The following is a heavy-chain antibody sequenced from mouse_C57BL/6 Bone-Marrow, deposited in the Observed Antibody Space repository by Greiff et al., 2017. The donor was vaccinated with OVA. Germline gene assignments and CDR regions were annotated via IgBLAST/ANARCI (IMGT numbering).Heavy chain of an antibody. Sequence: QVQLQQSGPELVKPGASVKISCKASGYAFSSSWMNWVKQRPGKGLEWIGRIYPGDGDTNYNGKFKGKATLTADKSSSTAYMQLSSLTSEDSAVYFCARHEDDYYASHFDYWGQGTTLTVSA. CDR1: GYAFSSSW. V-gene: IGHV1-82*01. D-gene: IGHD2-3*01. J-gene: IGHJ2*01. CDR3: ARHEDDYYASHFDY. CDR2: IYPGDGDT.